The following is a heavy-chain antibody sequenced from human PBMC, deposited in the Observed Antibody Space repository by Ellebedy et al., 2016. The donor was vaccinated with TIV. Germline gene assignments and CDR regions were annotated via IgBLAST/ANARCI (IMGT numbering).Heavy chain of an antibody. J-gene: IGHJ4*02. CDR3: ARGPFDGDYLDY. D-gene: IGHD3-9*01. Sequence: GESLKISCAASGFTVSSIYMTWVRQAPGKGLEWVSIIYIGGSTYYADSVKGRFTISRDNSTNTLYLQMNNLRAEDTAVYYCARGPFDGDYLDYWGQGTLVTVSS. V-gene: IGHV3-66*01. CDR1: GFTVSSIY. CDR2: IYIGGST.